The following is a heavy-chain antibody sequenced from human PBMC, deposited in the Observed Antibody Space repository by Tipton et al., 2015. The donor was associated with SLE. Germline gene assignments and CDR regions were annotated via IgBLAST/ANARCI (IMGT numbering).Heavy chain of an antibody. V-gene: IGHV4-38-2*02. Sequence: TLSLTCTVSGFSISSYYWGWIRQPPGKGLEWLGTIYHSGTTYYNPSLKSRLTLSIDTSKNQFSLQLSSVTAADTAVYYCVRLELPATKADYWGPGTLVTVSS. D-gene: IGHD5-24*01. J-gene: IGHJ4*02. CDR3: VRLELPATKADY. CDR2: IYHSGTT. CDR1: GFSISSYY.